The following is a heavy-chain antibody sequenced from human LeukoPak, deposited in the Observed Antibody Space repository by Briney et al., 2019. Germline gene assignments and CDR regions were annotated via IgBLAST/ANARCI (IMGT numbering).Heavy chain of an antibody. CDR1: GYTFTSYG. CDR2: ISAYNGNT. V-gene: IGHV1-18*01. D-gene: IGHD3-22*01. Sequence: ASVKVSCKASGYTFTSYGISWVRQAPGQGREWRGWISAYNGNTNDAQKLQGRVTMTTDTSTSTAYMELRSLRSDDTAVYYCARDYYDSSGYSFDYWGQGTLVTVSS. J-gene: IGHJ4*02. CDR3: ARDYYDSSGYSFDY.